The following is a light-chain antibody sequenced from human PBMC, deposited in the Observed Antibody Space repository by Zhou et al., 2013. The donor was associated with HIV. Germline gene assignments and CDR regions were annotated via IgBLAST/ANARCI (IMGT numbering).Light chain of an antibody. J-gene: IGKJ4*01. CDR3: QQRSNWPLLT. CDR2: GAS. Sequence: EIVLTQSPGTLSLSPGERATLSCRASQSVSSNYLAWYQQKPGQAPRLLIYGASSRATGIPNRFSGSGSGTDFTLTISRLEPGDFAVYYCQQRSNWPLLTFGGGPRWRSN. CDR1: QSVSSNY. V-gene: IGKV3D-20*02.